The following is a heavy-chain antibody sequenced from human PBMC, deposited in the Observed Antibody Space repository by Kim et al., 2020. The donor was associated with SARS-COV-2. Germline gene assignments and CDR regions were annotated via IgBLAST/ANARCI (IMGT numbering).Heavy chain of an antibody. J-gene: IGHJ4*02. Sequence: KYSQNFQGRDTITRDSSASTVSMELSSLRSEDTALYFCARGRGSNWSNLDYWGQGTLVTVSS. V-gene: IGHV1-3*01. CDR3: ARGRGSNWSNLDY. D-gene: IGHD6-13*01.